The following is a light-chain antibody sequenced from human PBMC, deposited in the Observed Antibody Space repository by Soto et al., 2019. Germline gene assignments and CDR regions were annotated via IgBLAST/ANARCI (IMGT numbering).Light chain of an antibody. CDR3: AAWDDSPDGVV. CDR2: RND. J-gene: IGLJ2*01. CDR1: SSNIGDNT. Sequence: QLVLTQPPSASGTPGQRVTISCSGSSSNIGDNTVNWYQQLPGAAPKLLIYRNDQRPPGVPDRFSGSKSGTSASLGISGLQSEDEADYYCAAWDDSPDGVVFGGGTKVTVL. V-gene: IGLV1-44*01.